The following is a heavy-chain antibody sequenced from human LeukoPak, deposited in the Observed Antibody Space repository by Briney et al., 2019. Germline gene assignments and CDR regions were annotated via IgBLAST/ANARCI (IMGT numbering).Heavy chain of an antibody. D-gene: IGHD3/OR15-3a*01. CDR2: VNRDGSCT. V-gene: IGHV3-74*01. Sequence: SGGSLRLSCAASGFTFRSYCMHWVRQAPGKGLEWVSRVNRDGSCTNYADSVKGRFTISRDNAKNTLYLQMNGLRAQDSAWDFYVRDWDDLNLDYWGQRSLVTVPS. J-gene: IGHJ4*02. CDR1: GFTFRSYC. CDR3: VRDWDDLNLDY.